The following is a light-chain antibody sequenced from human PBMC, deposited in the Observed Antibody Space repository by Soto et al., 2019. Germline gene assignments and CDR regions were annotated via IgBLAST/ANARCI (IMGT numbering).Light chain of an antibody. CDR1: SSNIGAGYD. J-gene: IGLJ1*01. V-gene: IGLV1-40*01. Sequence: QSVLTQPPSVSGAPGQRVTISCTGSSSNIGAGYDVHWYQQLPGTAPKLIIYGNSNRPSGGPDRFSGAKSVTSASLAITGLQAEDEADYYCQSDDSSLSGYVFGTGTKVTVL. CDR2: GNS. CDR3: QSDDSSLSGYV.